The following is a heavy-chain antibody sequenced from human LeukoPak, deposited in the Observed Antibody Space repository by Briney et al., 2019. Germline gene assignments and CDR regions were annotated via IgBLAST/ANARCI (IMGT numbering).Heavy chain of an antibody. D-gene: IGHD3-10*01. CDR1: GFTFSSYS. CDR3: ARDQGSVYYFDY. Sequence: GGSLRLSCAASGFTFSSYSMSWVRQAPGKGLEWVSSISTSSSGMYYADSVKGRFTISRDNAKNSLYLQMSSLRDEDTAVYYCARDQGSVYYFDYWGQGTLVTVSS. CDR2: ISTSSSGM. J-gene: IGHJ4*02. V-gene: IGHV3-48*02.